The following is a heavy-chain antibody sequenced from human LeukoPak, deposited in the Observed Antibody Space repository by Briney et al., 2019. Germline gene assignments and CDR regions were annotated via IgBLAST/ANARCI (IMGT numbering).Heavy chain of an antibody. CDR1: GLNFNGYA. J-gene: IGHJ4*02. CDR2: IGGSDDNT. CDR3: TRDLMTGFSSGWYFAY. V-gene: IGHV3-23*01. Sequence: GGSLTLSCAGSGLNFNGYAISWVRQAPGKGLEWVAVIGGSDDNTHYADSVKGRFTISRDNSANRLFLQMHSLRPDDSARYYCTRDLMTGFSSGWYFAYWGQGTLVTVSS. D-gene: IGHD6-19*01.